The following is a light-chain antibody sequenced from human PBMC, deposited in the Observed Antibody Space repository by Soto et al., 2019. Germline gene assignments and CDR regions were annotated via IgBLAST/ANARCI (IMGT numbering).Light chain of an antibody. CDR1: SGDVGGYNY. CDR3: DSYAGSNNPRV. J-gene: IGLJ2*01. CDR2: EVS. V-gene: IGLV2-8*01. Sequence: QSVLTQPPSASGSPGQSVTISCTGTSGDVGGYNYVSWYQQYPGKAPKLMIYEVSKRPSGVPDRFSGSKSGNTASLTVSGLQAEDEADYHCDSYAGSNNPRVFGGGTKVTVL.